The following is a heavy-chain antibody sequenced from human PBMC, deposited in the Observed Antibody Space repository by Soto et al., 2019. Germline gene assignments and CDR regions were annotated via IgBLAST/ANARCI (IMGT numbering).Heavy chain of an antibody. CDR2: IKSKTDGGTT. V-gene: IGHV3-15*01. J-gene: IGHJ4*02. Sequence: EVQLVESGGGLVKPGGSLRLSCAASGFTFSNAWMSWVRQAPGKGLEWVGRIKSKTDGGTTDYAAPVKGRXTISRDDSXXXXXXXXXXXXXXDTAVYYCTSEYRTDLYYFDYWGQGTLVTVSS. CDR3: TSEYRTDLYYFDY. D-gene: IGHD2-2*01. CDR1: GFTFSNAW.